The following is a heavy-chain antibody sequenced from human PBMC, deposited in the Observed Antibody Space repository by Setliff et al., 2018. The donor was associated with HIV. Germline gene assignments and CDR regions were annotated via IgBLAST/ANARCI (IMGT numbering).Heavy chain of an antibody. V-gene: IGHV4-61*09. J-gene: IGHJ5*02. CDR3: ARELQGATVTKFVQWFDP. D-gene: IGHD4-17*01. CDR1: GGSISSGSYY. CDR2: IYTSRST. Sequence: SETLSLTCTVSGGSISSGSYYWSWIRQPAGKGLEWIGHIYTSRSTNYNPSLKSRVTISVDTSKTQFSLKLRSVTAADTAVYYCARELQGATVTKFVQWFDPWGQGTLVTVSS.